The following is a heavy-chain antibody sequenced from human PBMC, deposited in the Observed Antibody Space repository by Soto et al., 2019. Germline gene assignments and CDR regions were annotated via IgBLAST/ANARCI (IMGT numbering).Heavy chain of an antibody. CDR1: DFTFSSYG. CDR3: ARKPNGFDS. CDR2: ISEDSGNK. Sequence: GGSLRLSCAASDFTFSSYGIHWVRQAPGKGLEWVAIISEDSGNKYYADSVKGRFTISRDNSKNTLYLQMNSLRVEDTALYYCARKPNGFDSWGQGTLVTVSS. V-gene: IGHV3-33*08. J-gene: IGHJ5*01.